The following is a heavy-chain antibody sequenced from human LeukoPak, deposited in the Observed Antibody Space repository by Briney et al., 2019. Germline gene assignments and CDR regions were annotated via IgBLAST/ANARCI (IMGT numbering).Heavy chain of an antibody. CDR1: GFTFSSYG. CDR2: IWYDGSNK. V-gene: IGHV3-33*01. J-gene: IGHJ3*02. Sequence: PGGPLRLSCAASGFTFSSYGMHWVRQAPGKGLEWVAVIWYDGSNKYYADSVKGRFTISRDNSKNTLYLQMNSLRAEDTAVYYCARGLDAFNIWGQGTMVTVSS. CDR3: ARGLDAFNI.